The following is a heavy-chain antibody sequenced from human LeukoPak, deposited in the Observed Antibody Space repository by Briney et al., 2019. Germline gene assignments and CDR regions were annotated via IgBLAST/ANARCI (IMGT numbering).Heavy chain of an antibody. V-gene: IGHV3-7*01. CDR2: IKQDGSEK. CDR3: ARDGSGWYSWYFDL. D-gene: IGHD6-19*01. J-gene: IGHJ2*01. CDR1: GFTFSSYW. Sequence: PGGSLRLSCAASGFTFSSYWMSWVRQAPGKGLEWVANIKQDGSEKYYVDSVKGRFTISRDNAKNSLYLQMNSLRAEDTAVYYCARDGSGWYSWYFDLWGRGTLVTVSS.